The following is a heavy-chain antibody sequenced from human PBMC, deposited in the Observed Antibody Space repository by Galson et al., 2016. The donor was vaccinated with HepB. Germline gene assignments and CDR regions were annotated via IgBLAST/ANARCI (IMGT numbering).Heavy chain of an antibody. Sequence: SLRLSCAASGFTLRNFAMSWVRQAPGKGLEWVPGFADRGESTHYTESVRGRFTISRDSSNNTLYLQLNSLRAEDTATYYCAKALAVPALGFDFWGQGTLVTVSS. V-gene: IGHV3-23*01. CDR1: GFTLRNFA. CDR2: FADRGEST. CDR3: AKALAVPALGFDF. J-gene: IGHJ4*02. D-gene: IGHD6-19*01.